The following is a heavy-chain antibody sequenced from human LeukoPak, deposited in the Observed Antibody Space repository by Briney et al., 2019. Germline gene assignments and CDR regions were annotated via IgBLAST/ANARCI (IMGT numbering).Heavy chain of an antibody. J-gene: IGHJ4*02. CDR1: GFPFSSHG. CDR3: AKDGAWLRFDD. V-gene: IGHV3-23*01. D-gene: IGHD5-12*01. CDR2: ISPGGPT. Sequence: PGGTLRLSCAGSGFPFSSHGMNWVRQAPGKGLEWVSGISPGGPTYHADSVKGRFSISRDDSKNTFYLQMINLRAEDTAVYYCAKDGAWLRFDDWGQGILVTVSS.